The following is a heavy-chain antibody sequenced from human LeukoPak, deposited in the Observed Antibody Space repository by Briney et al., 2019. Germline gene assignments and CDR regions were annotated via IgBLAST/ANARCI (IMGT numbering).Heavy chain of an antibody. V-gene: IGHV3-30*02. CDR2: IRYDGSNK. CDR3: AKVEYGGNSSFYYYYYYMDV. CDR1: GFIFSSYG. Sequence: PGGSLRLFCGASGFIFSSYGMQWVRQAPGKGREWGAFIRYDGSNKYYADSVKGRFTISSDNSKNTLQLPINSLRAEDTAVYYCAKVEYGGNSSFYYYYYYMDVWGKGTTVTVSS. D-gene: IGHD4-23*01. J-gene: IGHJ6*03.